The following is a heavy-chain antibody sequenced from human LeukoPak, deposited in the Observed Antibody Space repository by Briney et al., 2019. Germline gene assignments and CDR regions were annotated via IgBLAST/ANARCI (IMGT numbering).Heavy chain of an antibody. D-gene: IGHD1-26*01. CDR2: IYYSGST. CDR1: VGSISSYY. CDR3: ASAVGAYHRPFDY. J-gene: IGHJ4*02. V-gene: IGHV4-59*08. Sequence: SETLSLTCTVSVGSISSYYWSWIRQPPGKGLEWIGYIYYSGSTYYNPSLKSRVTISVDTSKNQFSLKLSSVTAADTAVYYCASAVGAYHRPFDYWGQGTLVTVSS.